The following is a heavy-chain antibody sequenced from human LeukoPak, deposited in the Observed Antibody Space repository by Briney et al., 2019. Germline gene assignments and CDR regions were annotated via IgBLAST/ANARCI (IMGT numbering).Heavy chain of an antibody. CDR1: GFTFSRYG. V-gene: IGHV3-21*01. D-gene: IGHD2-21*02. J-gene: IGHJ4*01. CDR2: IAGSSGYI. Sequence: PGGSLRLSCAASGFTFSRYGMTWVRQAPGKGLEWVSSIAGSSGYISYADSVKGRFTISRDNAKKSLYLQMTSLTAEDTAVYYCARDRGAYCGGDCYLGFDYWGRGTLVTVSS. CDR3: ARDRGAYCGGDCYLGFDY.